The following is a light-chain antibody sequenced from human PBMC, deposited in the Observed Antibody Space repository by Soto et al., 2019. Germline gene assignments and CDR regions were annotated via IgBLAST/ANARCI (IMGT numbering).Light chain of an antibody. CDR1: KNDIGVYDF. Sequence: SSLAQPRSACGSPGQSVTISCTGTKNDIGVYDFVSWYQHHPGKAPRLIIYEVVQRPSGVPDRFSGSKSGNTASLTVSGLQAADEADYFCKSYAGSNTYVFGSGTKVTVL. V-gene: IGLV2-8*01. CDR2: EVV. J-gene: IGLJ1*01. CDR3: KSYAGSNTYV.